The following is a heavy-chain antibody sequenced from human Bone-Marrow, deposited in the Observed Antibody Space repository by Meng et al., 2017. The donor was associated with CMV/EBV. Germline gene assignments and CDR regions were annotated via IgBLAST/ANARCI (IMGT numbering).Heavy chain of an antibody. D-gene: IGHD2-2*01. CDR1: GGSFSGYY. J-gene: IGHJ5*02. Sequence: SETLSLTCAVYGGSFSGYYWSWIRQPPGKGLEWIGEINHSGNTNYNPSLKSRVTISVDTSKNQFSLKLSSVTAADTAVYYCARVRVPAATRYWFDPWGQGTLVTVSS. V-gene: IGHV4-34*01. CDR3: ARVRVPAATRYWFDP. CDR2: INHSGNT.